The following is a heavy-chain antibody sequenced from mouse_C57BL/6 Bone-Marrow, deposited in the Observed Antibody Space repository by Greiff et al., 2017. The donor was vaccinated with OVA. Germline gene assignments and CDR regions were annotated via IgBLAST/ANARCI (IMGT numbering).Heavy chain of an antibody. CDR2: ISSGGSYT. CDR3: ARRGGFDY. V-gene: IGHV5-6*01. CDR1: GFTFSSYG. J-gene: IGHJ2*01. Sequence: EVQLQESGGDLVKPGGSLKLSCAASGFTFSSYGMSWVRQTPDKRLEWVATISSGGSYTYYPDSVKGRFTISRDNAKNTLYLQMSSLKSEDTAMYYCARRGGFDYWGQGTTLTVSS.